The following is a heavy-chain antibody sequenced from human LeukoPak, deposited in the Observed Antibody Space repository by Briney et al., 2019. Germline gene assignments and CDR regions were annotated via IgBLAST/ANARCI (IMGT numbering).Heavy chain of an antibody. CDR2: ISGSGGST. Sequence: GGSLRLSCAASGFTFSSYAMSWVRQAPGKGLEWVSAISGSGGSTYYADSVKGRFTISRDNSRNTLYLQMNSLRAEDTAVYYCAKERSGWYQEGVAYWGQGTLVTVSS. J-gene: IGHJ4*02. CDR3: AKERSGWYQEGVAY. V-gene: IGHV3-23*01. D-gene: IGHD6-19*01. CDR1: GFTFSSYA.